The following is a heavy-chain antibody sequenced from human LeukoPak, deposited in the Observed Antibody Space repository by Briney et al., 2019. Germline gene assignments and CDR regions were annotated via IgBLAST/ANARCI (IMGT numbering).Heavy chain of an antibody. CDR1: GGSISSSSYY. CDR3: ARTFYDFWSGYMAGYFDY. J-gene: IGHJ4*02. CDR2: IYYSGST. D-gene: IGHD3-3*01. V-gene: IGHV4-39*01. Sequence: PSETLSLTCTVSGGSISSSSYYWGWIRQPPGKGLEWIGSIYYSGSTYYNPSLKSRFTISVDTSKNQFSLKLSSVTAADTAVYYCARTFYDFWSGYMAGYFDYWGQGTLVTVSS.